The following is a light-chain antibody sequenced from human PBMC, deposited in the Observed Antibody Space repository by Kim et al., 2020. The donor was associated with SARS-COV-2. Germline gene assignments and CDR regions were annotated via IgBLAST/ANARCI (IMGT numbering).Light chain of an antibody. CDR3: QEHNNWPYT. CDR1: QSVSSK. CDR2: GAS. J-gene: IGKJ2*01. V-gene: IGKV3-15*01. Sequence: EIVLTQSPATLSVSPGERVTLSCRASQSVSSKLIWYQQKRGQAPRLRIFGASTRATGIPASFSGSGSGTEFTLTISSLQSEDFAVYYCQEHNNWPYTFGQGTKLEI.